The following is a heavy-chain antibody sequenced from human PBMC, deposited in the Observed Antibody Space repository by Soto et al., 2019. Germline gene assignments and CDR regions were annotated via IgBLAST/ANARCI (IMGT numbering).Heavy chain of an antibody. CDR3: FQGFFLGDTAQGRFDY. Sequence: QVQLVESGGGVVQPVRSLRLSCAASGVTFSNYGMQCVRQAPGKGLEWMAIISYDGSNKYYADSVKCRFTISRDNSKNPLYLQLKIRRAEDTAVYYCFQGFFLGDTAQGRFDYWGQGTLVTVSS. CDR1: GVTFSNYG. V-gene: IGHV3-30*03. J-gene: IGHJ4*02. D-gene: IGHD2-21*02. CDR2: ISYDGSNK.